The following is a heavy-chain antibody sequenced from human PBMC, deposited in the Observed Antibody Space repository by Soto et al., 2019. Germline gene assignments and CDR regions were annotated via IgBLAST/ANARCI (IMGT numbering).Heavy chain of an antibody. D-gene: IGHD4-4*01. CDR2: IYSGGST. CDR1: GFTVSSNY. J-gene: IGHJ6*03. Sequence: PGGSLRLSCAASGFTVSSNYMSWVRQAPGKGLEWVSVIYSGGSTYYADSVKGRFTISRDNSKNTLYLQMNRLRAEDTAVYYCARHDYSNLRYYYYMDVWGKGTTVTVSS. CDR3: ARHDYSNLRYYYYMDV. V-gene: IGHV3-66*04.